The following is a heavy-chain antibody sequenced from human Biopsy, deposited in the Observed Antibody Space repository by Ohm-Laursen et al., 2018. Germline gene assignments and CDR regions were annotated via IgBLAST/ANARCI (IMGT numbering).Heavy chain of an antibody. CDR1: GFSLSDYH. CDR2: ISGGGTI. D-gene: IGHD4-23*01. J-gene: IGHJ6*02. V-gene: IGHV3-11*01. Sequence: SLRLSCAASGFSLSDYHMRWIRQAPGRGLEWVSYISGGGTIYYGVSMKGRVTISRDNAKNSLYLQMHSLRAEDTAVYYCARDTRWSPYSMDVWGQGTTVTVSS. CDR3: ARDTRWSPYSMDV.